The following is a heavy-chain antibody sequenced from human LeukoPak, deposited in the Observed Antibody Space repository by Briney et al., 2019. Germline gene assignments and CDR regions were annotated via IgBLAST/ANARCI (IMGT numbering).Heavy chain of an antibody. CDR1: GFTFSSYS. D-gene: IGHD4-17*01. J-gene: IGHJ5*02. CDR2: ISSSSSYI. CDR3: ASYGDYVVPSEFDP. Sequence: GGSLRLSCAASGFTFSSYSMNWVRQAPGKGLEWVSSISSSSSYIYYADSVKGRFTISRDNAKNSLYLQMNSLRAEDTAVYYCASYGDYVVPSEFDPWGQGTLVTVSS. V-gene: IGHV3-21*01.